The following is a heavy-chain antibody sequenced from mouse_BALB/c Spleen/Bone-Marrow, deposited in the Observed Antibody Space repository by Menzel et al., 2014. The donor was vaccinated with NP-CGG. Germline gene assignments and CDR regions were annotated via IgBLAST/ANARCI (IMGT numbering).Heavy chain of an antibody. V-gene: IGHV5-6*01. Sequence: EVQVVESGGDLVKPGGSLKLSCAASGFTFSSYGMSWVRQTPDKRLEWVATISSGGSYTYYPDSVKGRFTISRDNAKNTQYLQMSSLKSEDTAMYYCARHRDAMDYWGQGTSATVSS. CDR2: ISSGGSYT. CDR3: ARHRDAMDY. J-gene: IGHJ4*01. CDR1: GFTFSSYG. D-gene: IGHD3-3*01.